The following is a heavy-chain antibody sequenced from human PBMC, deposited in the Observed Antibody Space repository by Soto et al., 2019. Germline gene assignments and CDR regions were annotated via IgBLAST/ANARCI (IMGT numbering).Heavy chain of an antibody. CDR3: ARVLVTASTGC. Sequence: ASVKVSCKTLGYSFTSFSLHWVRQAPGQGLEWMGVFNPNTGGTNFAQKFKGRVSMTGDTSTSTGYMELSGLTSDDTATYYCARVLVTASTGCWGQGTLVTVSS. CDR2: FNPNTGGT. V-gene: IGHV1-46*01. D-gene: IGHD1-26*01. J-gene: IGHJ4*02. CDR1: GYSFTSFS.